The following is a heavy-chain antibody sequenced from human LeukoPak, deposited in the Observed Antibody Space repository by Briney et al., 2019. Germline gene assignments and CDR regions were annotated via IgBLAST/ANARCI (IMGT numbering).Heavy chain of an antibody. D-gene: IGHD3-10*01. CDR2: ISYTEST. CDR1: GGSISSGDFY. V-gene: IGHV4-30-4*01. CDR3: ARDRGAPVTFDI. Sequence: KSSQTLSLTCTVSGGSISSGDFYWTWIRQPPGKGLEWIGYISYTESTDYNPSLKSRVTISGDTSKNQFSLKLRSVTAADTAVYYCARDRGAPVTFDIWGQGTLVTVSS. J-gene: IGHJ3*02.